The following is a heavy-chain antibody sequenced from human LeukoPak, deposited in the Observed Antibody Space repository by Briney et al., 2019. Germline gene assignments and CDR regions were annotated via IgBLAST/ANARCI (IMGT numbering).Heavy chain of an antibody. CDR2: IYTYDRERT. D-gene: IGHD3-22*01. V-gene: IGHV4-4*09. J-gene: IGHJ4*02. Sequence: SETLSLTCSVSGATMYDNYWSWIRQPPGKGLEWFGYIYTYDRERTSYNPSLKSRITISLDTSNRQFSLRLISVTAADTAVYFCARQKSHYDSGGYWQDLGFFDYWGQGALVTVSS. CDR3: ARQKSHYDSGGYWQDLGFFDY. CDR1: GATMYDNY.